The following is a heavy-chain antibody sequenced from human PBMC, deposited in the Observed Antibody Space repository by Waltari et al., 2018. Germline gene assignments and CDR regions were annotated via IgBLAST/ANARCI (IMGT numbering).Heavy chain of an antibody. CDR1: GFTFSSYA. CDR2: ISGSGGST. Sequence: EVQLLESGGGLVQPGWSLRLSCAASGFTFSSYAMSWVRQAPGTGLEWVSAISGSGGSTYYADSVKGRFTISRDNSKNTLYLQMNSLRAEDTAVYYCAKPQRRLELHHFYYGMDVWGQGTTVTVSS. J-gene: IGHJ6*02. CDR3: AKPQRRLELHHFYYGMDV. D-gene: IGHD1-7*01. V-gene: IGHV3-23*01.